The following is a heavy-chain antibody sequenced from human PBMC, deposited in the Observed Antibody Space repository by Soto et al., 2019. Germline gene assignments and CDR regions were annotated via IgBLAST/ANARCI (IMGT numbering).Heavy chain of an antibody. CDR1: GASISRGGFH. V-gene: IGHV4-39*01. CDR3: ARRGSGHTFDY. CDR2: LYSGST. J-gene: IGHJ4*02. D-gene: IGHD3-10*01. Sequence: PSETLSLTCAVSGASISRGGFHWGWIRQPPGQGLEWIGSLYSGSTYYSPSLKSRVTISADTSKNEFSLRLTSVTAADTAVYYCARRGSGHTFDYWGQGTLVTVS.